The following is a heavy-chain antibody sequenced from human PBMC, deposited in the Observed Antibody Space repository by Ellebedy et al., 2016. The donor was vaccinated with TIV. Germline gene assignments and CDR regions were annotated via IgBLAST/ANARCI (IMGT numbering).Heavy chain of an antibody. CDR1: GFTFSSYA. D-gene: IGHD5-24*01. CDR2: INPSGGST. Sequence: GESLKISCAASGFTFSSYAMHWVRQAPGQGLEWMGIINPSGGSTSYAQKFQGRVTMTRDTSTSIVYMELSSLRSEDTAVYYCTTPEEYVEGRGYWGQGTLVTVSS. CDR3: TTPEEYVEGRGY. V-gene: IGHV1-46*01. J-gene: IGHJ4*02.